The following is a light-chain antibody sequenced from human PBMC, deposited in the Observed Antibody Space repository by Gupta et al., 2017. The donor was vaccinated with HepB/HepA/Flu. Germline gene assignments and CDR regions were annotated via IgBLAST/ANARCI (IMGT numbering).Light chain of an antibody. J-gene: IGLJ1*01. V-gene: IGLV1-44*01. CDR3: AAGDDSLNAYV. CDR2: TNN. Sequence: QSVLIQPPSASGTPGQRVIISCSGSSSNIGSRVNWYQQLPGTAPKLLINTNNQRPSGVPDRISGSKSGTSASLAISGLQAEDEADYYCAAGDDSLNAYVFGTGTKVTVL. CDR1: SSNIGSR.